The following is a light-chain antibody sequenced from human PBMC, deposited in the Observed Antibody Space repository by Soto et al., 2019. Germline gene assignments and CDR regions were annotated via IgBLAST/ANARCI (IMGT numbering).Light chain of an antibody. CDR3: CTYAGHVPK. V-gene: IGLV2-23*02. CDR1: TSDVAYYDL. Sequence: QSALTQPASVSGSPGQSITISCAGTTSDVAYYDLVSWYQQHPGRAPKLLIYEVDKRPSGISVRFSGSKSGATASLTISGLMPEDEAVYFCCTYAGHVPKFGGGTKLPVL. J-gene: IGLJ2*01. CDR2: EVD.